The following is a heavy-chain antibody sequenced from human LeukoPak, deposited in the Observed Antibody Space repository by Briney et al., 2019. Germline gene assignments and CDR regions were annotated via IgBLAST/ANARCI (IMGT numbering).Heavy chain of an antibody. CDR3: ARAHDL. Sequence: SETLSLTCAVYGGSFSGYYWSWIRQPPGKGLEWIGEINHSGSTNYNPSLKSRVTISVDTSKNQFSLKLSSVTAADTAMYYCARAHDLWGRGTLVTVSS. CDR1: GGSFSGYY. CDR2: INHSGST. V-gene: IGHV4-34*01. J-gene: IGHJ2*01.